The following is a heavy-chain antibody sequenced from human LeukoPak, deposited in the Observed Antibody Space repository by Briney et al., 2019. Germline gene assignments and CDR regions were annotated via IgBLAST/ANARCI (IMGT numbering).Heavy chain of an antibody. CDR3: ARGQLDGSYFDY. J-gene: IGHJ4*02. Sequence: SETLSLTCTVSGGSISSYYWSWIRQPPGKGLEWIGYIYYSGSTNYNPSLKSRVTISVDRSKNQFSLKLSSVTAADTAVYYCARGQLDGSYFDYWGQGTLVTVSS. CDR1: GGSISSYY. D-gene: IGHD1-26*01. CDR2: IYYSGST. V-gene: IGHV4-59*12.